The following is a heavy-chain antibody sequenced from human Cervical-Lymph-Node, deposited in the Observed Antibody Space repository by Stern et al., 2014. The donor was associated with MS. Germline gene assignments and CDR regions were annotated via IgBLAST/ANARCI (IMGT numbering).Heavy chain of an antibody. D-gene: IGHD3-16*02. CDR1: GYTFSSYA. J-gene: IGHJ6*02. CDR2: INTDTGTA. CDR3: ARQSFGLDV. V-gene: IGHV7-4-1*02. Sequence: QVQLVQSGSGLKKPGASVKVSCKASGYTFSSYAVHWVRQAPGQGLEWMGWINTDTGTAMYAQGFTGRFVFSLDTSVNTAYLQISSLKAEDTAVYYCARQSFGLDVWGQGTTVTVSS.